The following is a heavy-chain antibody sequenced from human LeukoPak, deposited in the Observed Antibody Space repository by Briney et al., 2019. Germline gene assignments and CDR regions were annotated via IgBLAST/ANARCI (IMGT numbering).Heavy chain of an antibody. Sequence: ASVKVSCKASRYTFTSYYMHWVRQAPGQGLEWMGIINPSGGSTSYAQKFHGRVTMTSDTSTSTVNMELSSMRSEDTAVYYCARDGPIAAASIYYYGMDVWGQGTTVTVSS. V-gene: IGHV1-46*01. CDR3: ARDGPIAAASIYYYGMDV. D-gene: IGHD6-13*01. CDR1: RYTFTSYY. CDR2: INPSGGST. J-gene: IGHJ6*02.